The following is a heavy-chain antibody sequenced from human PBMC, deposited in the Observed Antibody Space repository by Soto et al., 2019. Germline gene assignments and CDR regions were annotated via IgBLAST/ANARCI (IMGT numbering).Heavy chain of an antibody. CDR2: INPNSGGT. D-gene: IGHD6-13*01. Sequence: QVQLVQSGAEVKKPGASVEVSCKASGYTFTGYYMHWVRQAPGQGLEWMGWINPNSGGTNYAQKFQGRVTMTRDTSISTAYMELSRLRSDDTAVYYCARDKHGYSSSWSYEAYFDYWGQGTLVTVSS. J-gene: IGHJ4*02. CDR1: GYTFTGYY. CDR3: ARDKHGYSSSWSYEAYFDY. V-gene: IGHV1-2*02.